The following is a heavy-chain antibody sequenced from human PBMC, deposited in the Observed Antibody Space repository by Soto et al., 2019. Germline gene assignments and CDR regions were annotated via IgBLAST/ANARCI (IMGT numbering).Heavy chain of an antibody. Sequence: GGSLRLSCAASGFTFSSYAMSWVRQAPGKGLEWVSAISGSGGSTYYADSVKGRFTISRDNSKNTLYLQMNSLRAEDTAVYYCAKFPLAYDFWSGYYPYYYYYGMDVWGQGTTVTVSS. CDR1: GFTFSSYA. D-gene: IGHD3-3*01. CDR2: ISGSGGST. J-gene: IGHJ6*02. V-gene: IGHV3-23*01. CDR3: AKFPLAYDFWSGYYPYYYYYGMDV.